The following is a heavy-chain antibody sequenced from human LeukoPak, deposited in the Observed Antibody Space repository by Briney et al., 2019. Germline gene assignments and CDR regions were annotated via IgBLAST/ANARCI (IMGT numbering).Heavy chain of an antibody. Sequence: PGRSLRLSCAASGFTVSSNYMHWARQAPGKGLEWVSVIYTVGTTYYADSVKGRFTISRDSSKKALYLQMNSLRAEDTAMYYCARSAGSDILGYWGQGTLVTVSS. CDR3: ARSAGSDILGY. D-gene: IGHD3-9*01. CDR1: GFTVSSNY. V-gene: IGHV3-66*01. CDR2: IYTVGTT. J-gene: IGHJ4*02.